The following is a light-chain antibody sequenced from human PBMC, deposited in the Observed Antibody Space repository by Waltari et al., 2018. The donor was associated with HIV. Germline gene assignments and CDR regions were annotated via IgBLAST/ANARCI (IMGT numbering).Light chain of an antibody. CDR3: SSYTNSDTVV. V-gene: IGLV2-14*03. CDR2: DVS. CDR1: TSDAGGYNS. J-gene: IGLJ2*01. Sequence: QSALTQPASVSGSPGPSITISCTGTTSDAGGYNSVSWYQQHPAKAPKLVILDVSNRPSGVSNRFSGSKSGNTASLTISGLQAEDEAYYYCSSYTNSDTVVFGGGTKVTVL.